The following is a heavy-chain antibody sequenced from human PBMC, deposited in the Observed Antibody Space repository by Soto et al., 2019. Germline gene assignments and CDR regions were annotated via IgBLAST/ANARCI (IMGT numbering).Heavy chain of an antibody. CDR3: ATRMYSTSWYYFVS. Sequence: EVQLLESGGGFVQPGGSLRLSCAASGFTFTNYALGWVRQAPGKGLEWVSTIGGGSGSTSYADSVKGRFSISRENSKNTLYLQMSSLRAEDKALYYCATRMYSTSWYYFVSWGQGTLVTVSS. CDR1: GFTFTNYA. D-gene: IGHD6-13*01. CDR2: IGGGSGST. V-gene: IGHV3-23*01. J-gene: IGHJ4*02.